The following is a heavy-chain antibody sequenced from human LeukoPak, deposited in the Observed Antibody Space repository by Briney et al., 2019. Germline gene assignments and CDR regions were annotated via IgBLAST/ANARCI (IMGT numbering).Heavy chain of an antibody. D-gene: IGHD2-2*01. V-gene: IGHV4-38-2*01. Sequence: SETLSLTCSVSGYSFTSGHYWGWIRQPPGKGLEWIANIYHTGSAHYNPSLKSRVTISVDTSKNQFSLTLSSVTAADTAVYYCARYSTSTTCILRGFDYWGQGTLVTVSS. CDR2: IYHTGSA. CDR3: ARYSTSTTCILRGFDY. J-gene: IGHJ4*02. CDR1: GYSFTSGHY.